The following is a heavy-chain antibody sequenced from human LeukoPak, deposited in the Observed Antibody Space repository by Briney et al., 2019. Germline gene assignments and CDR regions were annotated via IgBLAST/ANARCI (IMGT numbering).Heavy chain of an antibody. Sequence: PGGSLRLSCAASGFTFSSYAMSWVRQAPGKGLEWVSAISGSGGSTYYADSVKGRFTISRDNSKNTLYLQMNSLRAEDTAVYYCAIGSSYDSSVDFQHWGQGTLVTVSS. D-gene: IGHD3-22*01. CDR1: GFTFSSYA. V-gene: IGHV3-23*01. J-gene: IGHJ1*01. CDR2: ISGSGGST. CDR3: AIGSSYDSSVDFQH.